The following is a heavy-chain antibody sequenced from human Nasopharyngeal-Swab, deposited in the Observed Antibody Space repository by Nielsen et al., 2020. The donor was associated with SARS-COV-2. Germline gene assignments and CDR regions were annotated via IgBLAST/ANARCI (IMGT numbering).Heavy chain of an antibody. J-gene: IGHJ5*02. Sequence: ASVKVSCKASGYTFTGYYMHWVRQAPGQGLEWMGWINPNSGGTNYAQKFQGWVTMTRDTSISTAYMELSRLRSDDTAVCYCARDRRDSSGTHNWFDPWGQGTLVTVS. D-gene: IGHD6-19*01. V-gene: IGHV1-2*04. CDR2: INPNSGGT. CDR1: GYTFTGYY. CDR3: ARDRRDSSGTHNWFDP.